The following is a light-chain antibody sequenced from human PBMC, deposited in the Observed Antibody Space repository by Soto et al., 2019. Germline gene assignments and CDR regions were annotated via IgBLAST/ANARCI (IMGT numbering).Light chain of an antibody. CDR1: QSLLHSDGYNY. V-gene: IGKV2-28*01. CDR3: MQALQAPLT. Sequence: DVVMTQSPLSLPVTPGEPASISCRSSQSLLHSDGYNYLDWFLQRPGQSPQVLIYLGSNRAPGVPDRFSGSGSGTDFTLKISRVEAEGVGVYYCMQALQAPLTFGGGTQVEIK. J-gene: IGKJ4*01. CDR2: LGS.